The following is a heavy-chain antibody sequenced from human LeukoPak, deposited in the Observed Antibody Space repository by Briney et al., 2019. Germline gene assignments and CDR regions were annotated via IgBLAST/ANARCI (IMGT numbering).Heavy chain of an antibody. J-gene: IGHJ3*02. CDR2: IYYSGST. CDR3: ARHGVRDKAFDM. V-gene: IGHV4-39*01. CDR1: VGSISSRSYY. Sequence: PSETLPLTCSVSVGSISSRSYYWGWIRQPPGKGLEWIGSIYYSGSTYYNPSLKSRVTISADTSKSHFSLKLSSVTAADTAVYYCARHGVRDKAFDMWGQGPMVIVSS. D-gene: IGHD3-10*01.